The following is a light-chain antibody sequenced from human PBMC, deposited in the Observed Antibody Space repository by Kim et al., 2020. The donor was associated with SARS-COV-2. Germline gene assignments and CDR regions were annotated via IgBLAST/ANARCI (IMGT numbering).Light chain of an antibody. CDR3: QQYYSAPRT. CDR2: WAS. CDR1: QNVLYSSNNNNY. V-gene: IGKV4-1*01. Sequence: DIVMTQSPDSLAVSLGERVTINCKSSQNVLYSSNNNNYLAWYQQKPGQPPRLLIYWASTRESGVPDRFSGSGSGTDFTFTISSLQAEDVAVYYCQQYYSAPRTFGQGTKVDIK. J-gene: IGKJ1*01.